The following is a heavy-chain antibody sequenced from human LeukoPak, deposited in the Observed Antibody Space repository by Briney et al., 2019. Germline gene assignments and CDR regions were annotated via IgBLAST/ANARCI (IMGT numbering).Heavy chain of an antibody. Sequence: GGSLRLSCAASGFTFSSYGMSWGRQASGKGLKWVSAISGSGGSTYYADSVKGRFTISRDNSKNTLYLQMNSLKTEDTAVYYCTTGTHCISTSCYELFDYWGQGTLSPSPQ. CDR3: TTGTHCISTSCYELFDY. CDR1: GFTFSSYG. CDR2: ISGSGGST. J-gene: IGHJ4*02. D-gene: IGHD2-2*01. V-gene: IGHV3-23*01.